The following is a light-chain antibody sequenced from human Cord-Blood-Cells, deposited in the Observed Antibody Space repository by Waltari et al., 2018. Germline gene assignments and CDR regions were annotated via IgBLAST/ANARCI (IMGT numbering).Light chain of an antibody. CDR3: SSYTSSSTYV. J-gene: IGLJ1*01. V-gene: IGLV2-14*01. Sequence: QSALTQPASVSGSPGQSITISCTGTSSDVGGYNYVSWYQQHPGKAPELMIYDVSKRPSGVAKRFSGSKSGNTASLTISGLQAEDEADYYCSSYTSSSTYVFGTGTKVTVL. CDR1: SSDVGGYNY. CDR2: DVS.